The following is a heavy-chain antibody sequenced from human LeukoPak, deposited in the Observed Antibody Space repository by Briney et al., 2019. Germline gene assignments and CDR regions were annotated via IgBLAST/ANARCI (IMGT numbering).Heavy chain of an antibody. CDR3: ANEKSIAAAVFRYGYYGMDV. J-gene: IGHJ6*02. D-gene: IGHD6-13*01. V-gene: IGHV1-2*02. CDR2: INPNSGGT. Sequence: ASVKVSCKASGYTFTGYYMHWVRQAPGQGLEWMGWINPNSGGTNYAQKFQGRVTMTRDTSISPAYMELSRLRSDDTAVYYCANEKSIAAAVFRYGYYGMDVWGQGTTVTVSS. CDR1: GYTFTGYY.